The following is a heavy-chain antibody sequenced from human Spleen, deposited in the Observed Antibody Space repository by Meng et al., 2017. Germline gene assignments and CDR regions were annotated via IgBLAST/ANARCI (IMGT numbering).Heavy chain of an antibody. D-gene: IGHD4-11*01. CDR2: INHSGST. Sequence: QVQLRQGGVGPLKPSETLSLTCVVSGGSFSDYYWSWIRQPPGKGLEWIGEINHSGSTNYNPSLESRATISVDTSQNNLSLKLSSVTAADSAVYYCARGPTTMAHDFDYWGQGTLVTVSS. CDR3: ARGPTTMAHDFDY. CDR1: GGSFSDYY. J-gene: IGHJ4*02. V-gene: IGHV4-34*01.